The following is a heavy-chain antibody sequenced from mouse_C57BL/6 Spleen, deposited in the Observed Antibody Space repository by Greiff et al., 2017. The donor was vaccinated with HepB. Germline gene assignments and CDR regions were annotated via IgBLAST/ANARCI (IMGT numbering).Heavy chain of an antibody. V-gene: IGHV1-55*01. CDR2: IYPGSGST. D-gene: IGHD2-5*01. CDR1: GYTFTSYW. Sequence: QVQLKESGAELVKPGASVKMSCKASGYTFTSYWITWVKQRPGQGLEWIGDIYPGSGSTNYNEKFKSKATLTVDTSSSTAYMQLSSLTSEDSAVYYCARMDSNYERDYWGQGTSVTVSS. CDR3: ARMDSNYERDY. J-gene: IGHJ4*01.